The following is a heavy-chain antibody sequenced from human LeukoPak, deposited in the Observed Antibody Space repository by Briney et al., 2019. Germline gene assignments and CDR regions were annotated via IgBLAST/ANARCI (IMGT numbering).Heavy chain of an antibody. V-gene: IGHV3-7*03. CDR3: ARGSGSWAHSHYYYYGMDV. D-gene: IGHD6-13*01. CDR2: IKQDGSEK. J-gene: IGHJ6*02. CDR1: GFTFSSYW. Sequence: GGSLRLSCAASGFTFSSYWMSWVRQAPGKGLEWVANIKQDGSEKYYVDSVKGRFTISRDNAKNSLYLQMNSLRAEDTAVYYCARGSGSWAHSHYYYYGMDVWGQGTTVTVSS.